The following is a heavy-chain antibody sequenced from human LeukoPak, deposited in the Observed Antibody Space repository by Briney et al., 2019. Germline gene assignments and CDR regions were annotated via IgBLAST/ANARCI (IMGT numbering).Heavy chain of an antibody. Sequence: ASVKVSCKASGYTFTSYDINWVRQATGQGLEWMGWMNPNGGNTGYAQKFQGRVTMTRNTSISTAYMELSSLRSEDTAVYYCARAYYDFWSGYEKTYYFDYWGQGTLVTVSS. CDR2: MNPNGGNT. V-gene: IGHV1-8*01. CDR1: GYTFTSYD. CDR3: ARAYYDFWSGYEKTYYFDY. J-gene: IGHJ4*02. D-gene: IGHD3-3*01.